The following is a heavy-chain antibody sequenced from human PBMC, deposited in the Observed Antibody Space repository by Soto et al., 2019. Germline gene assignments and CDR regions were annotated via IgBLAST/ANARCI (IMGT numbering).Heavy chain of an antibody. Sequence: GESLKISCKGSGYSFTTYWIGWVRQMPGKGLEWMGIIYPGDSDTRYSPSFQGQVTISADKSISTAYLQWSSLKASDTAMYYCATGGYCSSTSCYTFFDYWGQGTLVPVSS. J-gene: IGHJ4*02. CDR3: ATGGYCSSTSCYTFFDY. CDR1: GYSFTTYW. V-gene: IGHV5-51*01. CDR2: IYPGDSDT. D-gene: IGHD2-2*02.